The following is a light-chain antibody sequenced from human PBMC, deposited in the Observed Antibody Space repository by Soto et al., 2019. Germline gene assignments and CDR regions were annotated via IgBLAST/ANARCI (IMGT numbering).Light chain of an antibody. CDR2: EVS. J-gene: IGLJ2*01. CDR1: SSDVGGYNY. V-gene: IGLV2-14*01. CDR3: SSYTSSSTVV. Sequence: QSVLTQPASVSGSPGQSITISCTGTSSDVGGYNYVSWYQQHPGKAPKLMIYEVSNRPSGVSNGFSGYNSGNTAYLTISGLQAEDEADYYCSSYTSSSTVVFGGGTKLTVL.